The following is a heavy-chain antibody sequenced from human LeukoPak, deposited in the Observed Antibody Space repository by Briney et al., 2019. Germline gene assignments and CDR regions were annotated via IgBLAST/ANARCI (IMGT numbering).Heavy chain of an antibody. J-gene: IGHJ4*02. D-gene: IGHD1-26*01. Sequence: SQTLSLTCVVSGDSVSSNTVAWNWIRQSPSRGLEWLGRTYYRSKWYNDYAVSVKSRIAINSDTSKNQFSLKLTSVTATDTAVYYCARAYGSYAFDYWGQGTLVTVSS. CDR3: ARAYGSYAFDY. CDR1: GDSVSSNTVA. CDR2: TYYRSKWYN. V-gene: IGHV6-1*01.